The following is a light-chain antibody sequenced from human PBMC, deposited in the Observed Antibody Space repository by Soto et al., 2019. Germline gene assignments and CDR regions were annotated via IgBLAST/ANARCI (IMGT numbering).Light chain of an antibody. CDR1: QSVSSSY. J-gene: IGKJ4*01. V-gene: IGKV3-20*01. Sequence: EIVLTQSPGTLSLSPGERATLSCRASQSVSSSYLSWYQQKPGKAPRLLIYGASSKATGIPNRFSGSGSGTEFTFTISRLQPEDFAIYYCQQYCSFPLTFGRGTKVEIK. CDR3: QQYCSFPLT. CDR2: GAS.